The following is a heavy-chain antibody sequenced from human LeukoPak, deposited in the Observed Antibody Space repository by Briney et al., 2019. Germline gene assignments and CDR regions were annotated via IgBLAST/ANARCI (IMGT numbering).Heavy chain of an antibody. D-gene: IGHD3-9*01. CDR3: ARSRYYDILTTINWFDP. CDR1: GCSISSYY. J-gene: IGHJ5*02. V-gene: IGHV4-59*01. Sequence: SETLSLTCTVSGCSISSYYWSWIRQPPGKGLEWIGYIYYSGRTNYNPSIKSRVTISVDTSKNQFSLKLSSVTAADTAVYYCARSRYYDILTTINWFDPWGQGTLVTVSS. CDR2: IYYSGRT.